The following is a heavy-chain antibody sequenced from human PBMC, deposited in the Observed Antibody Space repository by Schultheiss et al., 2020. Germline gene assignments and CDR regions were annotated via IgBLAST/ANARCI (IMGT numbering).Heavy chain of an antibody. CDR2: IWYDGSNK. CDR1: GFTFSSYG. V-gene: IGHV3-33*01. J-gene: IGHJ6*02. D-gene: IGHD6-19*01. CDR3: ARIRIAVAGTGFVNGQDYGMDV. Sequence: GGSLRLSCAASGFTFSSYGMHWVRQAPGKGLEWVAVIWYDGSNKYYADSVKGRFTISRDNSKNTLYLQMNSLRAEDTAVYYCARIRIAVAGTGFVNGQDYGMDVWGQGTTVTVSS.